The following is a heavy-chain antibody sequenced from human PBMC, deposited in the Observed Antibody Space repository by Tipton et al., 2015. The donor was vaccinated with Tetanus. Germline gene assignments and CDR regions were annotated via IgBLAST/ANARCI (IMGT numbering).Heavy chain of an antibody. J-gene: IGHJ4*02. CDR2: IYYSGST. D-gene: IGHD1-14*01. CDR1: GGSVSRGDYS. V-gene: IGHV4-61*08. Sequence: TLSLTCTVSGGSVSRGDYSWSWIRQPPGKGLEWIGYIYYSGSTNYNPSLKSRVTISVDTSKNQFSLKLSSVTAADTAVYYCARGTGDYWGQGTLVTVSS. CDR3: ARGTGDY.